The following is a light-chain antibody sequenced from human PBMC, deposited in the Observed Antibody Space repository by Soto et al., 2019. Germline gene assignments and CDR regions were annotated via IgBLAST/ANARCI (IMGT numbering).Light chain of an antibody. CDR1: SSDVGGYNY. CDR3: SSFTSTNTVL. V-gene: IGLV2-14*01. CDR2: NVS. J-gene: IGLJ2*01. Sequence: QSALTQPASVPGSPGQSITISCTGTSSDVGGYNYVSWYQQHPGKAPKLMIYNVSNRPSGVSNRFSGSKSGNTASLTISGLQAEDEGHYYCSSFTSTNTVLFGGGTKLTVL.